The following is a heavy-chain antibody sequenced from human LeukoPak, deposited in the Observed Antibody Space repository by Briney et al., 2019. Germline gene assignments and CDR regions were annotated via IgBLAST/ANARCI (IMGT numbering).Heavy chain of an antibody. V-gene: IGHV4-39*01. CDR2: IYYTGGT. CDR1: GGSITSSSYY. J-gene: IGHJ4*02. CDR3: ARHGGTRITLVEVYYFDY. D-gene: IGHD4-11*01. Sequence: SETLSLTCSVSGGSITSSSYYWGWIRQSPEKGLEWIGSIYYTGGTYYSPSLKSRVTISVDMSKNQFSLKLSSVTAADTAVYYCARHGGTRITLVEVYYFDYWGQGTLVTVSS.